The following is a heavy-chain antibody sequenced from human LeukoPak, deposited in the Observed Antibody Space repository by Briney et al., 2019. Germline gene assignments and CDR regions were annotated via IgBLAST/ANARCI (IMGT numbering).Heavy chain of an antibody. J-gene: IGHJ6*02. D-gene: IGHD3-10*01. CDR2: ISSSSSTI. CDR3: AREMVRGGYGMDV. V-gene: IGHV3-48*04. CDR1: GFTFSIYT. Sequence: GGSLRLSCAASGFTFSIYTMNWVRQAPWKGLEWVSYISSSSSTIYYADSVKGRFTISRDNAKNSLYLQMNSLRAEDTAVYYCAREMVRGGYGMDVWGQGTTVTVSS.